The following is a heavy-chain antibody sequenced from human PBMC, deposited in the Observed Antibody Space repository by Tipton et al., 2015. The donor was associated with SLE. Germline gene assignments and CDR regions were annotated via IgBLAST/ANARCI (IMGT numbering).Heavy chain of an antibody. Sequence: TLSLTCTVSGGSITSSIYYWGWVRQPPGKGLEWIGSRYYSGSTYYDPSLKSRVTISVGRSKTQFSLKLRSVSAADSAMYYCARHGYDFWSGYYHHVFDVWGQGTMLTVSS. J-gene: IGHJ3*01. D-gene: IGHD3-3*01. CDR3: ARHGYDFWSGYYHHVFDV. V-gene: IGHV4-39*01. CDR1: GGSITSSIYY. CDR2: RYYSGST.